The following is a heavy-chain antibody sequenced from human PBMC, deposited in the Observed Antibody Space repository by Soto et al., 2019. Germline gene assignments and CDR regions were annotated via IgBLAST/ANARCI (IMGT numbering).Heavy chain of an antibody. V-gene: IGHV3-23*01. CDR3: ANTQELYVPYYYYGMDV. D-gene: IGHD1-26*01. Sequence: GGSLRLSCAASGFTFSSYAMSWVRQAPGKGLEWVSAISGSGGSTYYADSVKGRFTISRDNSKNTLYLQMNSLRAEDTAVYYCANTQELYVPYYYYGMDVWGQGTTVTVSS. J-gene: IGHJ6*02. CDR1: GFTFSSYA. CDR2: ISGSGGST.